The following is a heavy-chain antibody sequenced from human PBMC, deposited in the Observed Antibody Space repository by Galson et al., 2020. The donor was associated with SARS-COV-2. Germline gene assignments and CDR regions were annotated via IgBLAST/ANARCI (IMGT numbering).Heavy chain of an antibody. V-gene: IGHV1-24*01. Sequence: VSVPVPCQVPGYTPPELFMHWVRPAPAKGLAWMGGFDPEDGEPIYAQKLQGRVTMTEDTTTDTAYIELSSLRPEDTAVYYCTTDMIVVVRWGQGTLVTVA. CDR2: FDPEDGEP. CDR1: GYTPPELF. CDR3: TTDMIVVVR. D-gene: IGHD3-22*01. J-gene: IGHJ4*02.